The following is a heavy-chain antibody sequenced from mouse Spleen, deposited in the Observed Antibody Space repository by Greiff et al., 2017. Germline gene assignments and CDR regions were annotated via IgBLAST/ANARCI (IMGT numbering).Heavy chain of an antibody. Sequence: VQLKESGPVLVKPGASVKMSCKASGYTFTDYYMNWVKQSHGKSLEWIGVINPYNGGTSYNQKFKGKATLTVDKSSSTAYMELNSLTSEDSAVYYCARGANWDGYWGQGTTLAVSS. CDR3: ARGANWDGY. CDR1: GYTFTDYY. CDR2: INPYNGGT. J-gene: IGHJ2*01. D-gene: IGHD4-1*01. V-gene: IGHV1-19*01.